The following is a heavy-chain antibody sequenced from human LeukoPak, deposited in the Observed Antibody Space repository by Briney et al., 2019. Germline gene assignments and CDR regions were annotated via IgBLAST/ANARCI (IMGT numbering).Heavy chain of an antibody. Sequence: GGSLRLSCAASGFTFSSYGMHWVRQAPGKGLEWVAVISYDGSNKYYADSVKGRFTISRDNSKNTLYLQMNSLRAEDTAVYYCARDHPFYDFWSGSPFDYWGQGTLVTVSS. CDR1: GFTFSSYG. CDR3: ARDHPFYDFWSGSPFDY. D-gene: IGHD3-3*01. CDR2: ISYDGSNK. J-gene: IGHJ4*02. V-gene: IGHV3-30*19.